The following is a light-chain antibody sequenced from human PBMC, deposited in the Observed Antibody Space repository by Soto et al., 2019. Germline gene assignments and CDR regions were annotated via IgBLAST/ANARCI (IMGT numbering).Light chain of an antibody. CDR3: AAWDDSLYGYWV. CDR2: SNN. Sequence: QSVLTQPPSASGTPGQRVTISCSGSSSNIGSNTVNWYQQLPGTAPKLLIYSNNQRPSGVPDRSSGSKSGTSASLAISGLQSEDEADYYCAAWDDSLYGYWVFGGGTKLTVL. CDR1: SSNIGSNT. J-gene: IGLJ3*02. V-gene: IGLV1-44*01.